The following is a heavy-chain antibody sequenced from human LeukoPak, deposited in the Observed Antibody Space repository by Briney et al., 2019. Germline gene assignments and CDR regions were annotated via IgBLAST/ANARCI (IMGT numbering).Heavy chain of an antibody. CDR1: GFPFSDYH. D-gene: IGHD3-22*01. V-gene: IGHV3-11*01. Sequence: GGSLRLSCAASGFPFSDYHMSWIRQAPGTGLEWLSYISRDYTTDFYADSVKGRFTISRDNAQNSLYLQMNSLRAEDMALYYCAKDNDYDSSGPLDYWGQGTLVTVSS. J-gene: IGHJ4*02. CDR2: ISRDYTTD. CDR3: AKDNDYDSSGPLDY.